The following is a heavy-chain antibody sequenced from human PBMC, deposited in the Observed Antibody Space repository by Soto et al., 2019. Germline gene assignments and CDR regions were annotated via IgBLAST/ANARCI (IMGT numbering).Heavy chain of an antibody. D-gene: IGHD5-12*01. CDR2: TIPILDVA. CDR1: GGTFSTST. Sequence: SVKVSCKASGGTFSTSTFTWVRQAPGQGLEWMGRTIPILDVADYAQDFQGRVTITADKSTSTAYMELTSLTSKDTAVYYCARDSPIGSTYSGYDAIDSWG. J-gene: IGHJ5*01. CDR3: ARDSPIGSTYSGYDAIDS. V-gene: IGHV1-69*04.